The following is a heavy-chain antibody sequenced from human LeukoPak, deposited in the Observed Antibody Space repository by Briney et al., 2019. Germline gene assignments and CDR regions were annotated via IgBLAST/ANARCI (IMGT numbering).Heavy chain of an antibody. J-gene: IGHJ4*02. CDR3: ARVIRRLGYYFDY. CDR2: MNPNSGNT. Sequence: ASVKVSCKASGYTFTSYVINWVRQATGQGLEWMGWMNPNSGNTGYAQKFQGRVTMTRNTSISTAYMELSNLRSEDTAVYYCARVIRRLGYYFDYWGQGTLVTVSS. CDR1: GYTFTSYV. D-gene: IGHD3-9*01. V-gene: IGHV1-8*01.